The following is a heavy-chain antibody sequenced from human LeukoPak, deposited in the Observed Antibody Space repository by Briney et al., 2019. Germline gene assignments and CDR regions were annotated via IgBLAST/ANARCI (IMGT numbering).Heavy chain of an antibody. V-gene: IGHV4-59*01. CDR1: GGSISSYY. CDR3: ATHIVVVPAAPWGFDY. J-gene: IGHJ4*02. D-gene: IGHD2-2*01. CDR2: IYYSGST. Sequence: SETLSLTCTVSGGSISSYYWSWIRQPPGQGLEWIGYIYYSGSTNYNPSLKSRVTISVDTSKNQFSLKLSSVTAADTAVYYCATHIVVVPAAPWGFDYWGQGTLVTVSS.